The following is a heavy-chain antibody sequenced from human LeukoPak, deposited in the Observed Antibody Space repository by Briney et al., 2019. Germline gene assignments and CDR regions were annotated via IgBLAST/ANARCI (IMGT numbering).Heavy chain of an antibody. J-gene: IGHJ4*02. CDR2: IKSKTDGGTT. CDR1: ESIFTKYS. Sequence: GGSLRLSCAVSESIFTKYSLNWVRQAPGKGLEWVGRIKSKTDGGTTDYAAPVKGRFTISRDDSKNTLYLQMNSLRVEDTAVYYCARVTSPYYFDFWGQGTLATVSS. V-gene: IGHV3-15*07. D-gene: IGHD1-1*01. CDR3: ARVTSPYYFDF.